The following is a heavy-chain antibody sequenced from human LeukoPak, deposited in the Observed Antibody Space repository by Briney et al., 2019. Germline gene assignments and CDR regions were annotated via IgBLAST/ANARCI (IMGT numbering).Heavy chain of an antibody. Sequence: GGSLRLSCAASGFTFSSYAMHWVRQAPGKGLEGVAVISYDGSNKYYADSVKGRFTTSRDNSKNTLYLQMNSLRAEDTAVYYCARAPERGYSGYDYSFFDYWGQGTLVTVSS. V-gene: IGHV3-30*04. CDR1: GFTFSSYA. CDR3: ARAPERGYSGYDYSFFDY. J-gene: IGHJ4*02. CDR2: ISYDGSNK. D-gene: IGHD5-12*01.